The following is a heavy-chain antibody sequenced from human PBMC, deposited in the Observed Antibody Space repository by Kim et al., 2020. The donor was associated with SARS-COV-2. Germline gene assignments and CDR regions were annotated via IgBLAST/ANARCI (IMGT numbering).Heavy chain of an antibody. V-gene: IGHV1-18*01. J-gene: IGHJ3*02. Sequence: ASVKVSCKASGYTFTSYGISWVRQAPGQGLEWMGWISAYNGNTNYAQKLQGRVTMTTDTSTSTAYMELRSLRSDDTAVYYCARARRFLPPLGAFDIWGQGTMVTVSS. CDR3: ARARRFLPPLGAFDI. CDR1: GYTFTSYG. CDR2: ISAYNGNT. D-gene: IGHD3-3*01.